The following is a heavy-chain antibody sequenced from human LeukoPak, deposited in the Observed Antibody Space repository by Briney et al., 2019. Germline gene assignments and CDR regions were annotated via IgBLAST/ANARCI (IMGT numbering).Heavy chain of an antibody. V-gene: IGHV4-59*08. CDR1: GGSISSSY. CDR2: MQYGGST. D-gene: IGHD3-9*01. J-gene: IGHJ3*02. CDR3: ARSGVFSGYDAFDI. Sequence: KASETLSLTCTVSGGSISSSYWRWIRQPSGKGLEWIGYMQYGGSTNYNPSLKSRVSISLDTTENQFSLKVTSVTAADTAVYYCARSGVFSGYDAFDIWGQGTMVTVSS.